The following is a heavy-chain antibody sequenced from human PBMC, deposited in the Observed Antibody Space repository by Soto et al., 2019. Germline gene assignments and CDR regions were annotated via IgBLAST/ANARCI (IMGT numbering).Heavy chain of an antibody. J-gene: IGHJ5*02. CDR2: INPNSGGT. CDR1: GYTFTGYY. Sequence: ASVKVSCKACGYTFTGYYMHWVRQAPGQGLEWMGWINPNSGGTNYAQKFQGRVTMTRDTSISTAYMELSRLRSDDTAVYYCARVLEGYCSSTSCPRSWFDPWGQGTLVTVSS. V-gene: IGHV1-2*02. CDR3: ARVLEGYCSSTSCPRSWFDP. D-gene: IGHD2-2*01.